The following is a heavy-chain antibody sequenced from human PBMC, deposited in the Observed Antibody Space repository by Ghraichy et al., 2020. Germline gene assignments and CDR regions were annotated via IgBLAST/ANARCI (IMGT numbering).Heavy chain of an antibody. Sequence: SETLSLTCAVYGGSFSGYYWSWIRQPPGKGLEWIGEINHSGSTNYNPSLKSRVTISVDTSKNQFSLKLSSVTAADTAVYYCARRLIVPAAMSYWGQGTLVTVSS. D-gene: IGHD2-2*01. CDR2: INHSGST. J-gene: IGHJ4*02. V-gene: IGHV4-34*01. CDR1: GGSFSGYY. CDR3: ARRLIVPAAMSY.